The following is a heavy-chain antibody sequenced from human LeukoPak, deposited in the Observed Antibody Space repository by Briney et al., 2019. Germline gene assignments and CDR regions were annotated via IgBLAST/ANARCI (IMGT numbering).Heavy chain of an antibody. V-gene: IGHV4-34*01. CDR2: INHSGST. D-gene: IGHD4-17*01. CDR3: ARKGLTVTRRPNNWFDP. J-gene: IGHJ5*02. Sequence: SETLSLTCAVYGGSFSGYYWSWIRQPPGKGLEWIGEINHSGSTNYNPSLKSRVTISVDTSKNQFSLKLSSVTAADTAVYYCARKGLTVTRRPNNWFDPWGQGTLVTVSS. CDR1: GGSFSGYY.